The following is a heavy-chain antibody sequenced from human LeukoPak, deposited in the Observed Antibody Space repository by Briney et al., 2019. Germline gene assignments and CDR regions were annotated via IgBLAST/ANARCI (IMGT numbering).Heavy chain of an antibody. Sequence: PGGSLRLSCAASGFTFSSHWMSWVRQAPGKGPEWVANVNQDGSEKYYVDSVKGRFTISRDNAKNSLYLQMNSLRAEDTAVYYCARDFRGTYFDYWGQGTLVTVSS. D-gene: IGHD1-26*01. V-gene: IGHV3-7*04. CDR1: GFTFSSHW. J-gene: IGHJ4*02. CDR2: VNQDGSEK. CDR3: ARDFRGTYFDY.